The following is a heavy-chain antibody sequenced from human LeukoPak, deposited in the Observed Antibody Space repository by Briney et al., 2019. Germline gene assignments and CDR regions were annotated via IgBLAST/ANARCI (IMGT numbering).Heavy chain of an antibody. J-gene: IGHJ4*02. CDR3: VRDSASGLDY. V-gene: IGHV3-74*01. CDR2: ISNDGSAT. Sequence: PGGSLRLSCAASGFTFSSYWMHWVSQGPGKGPVWVSRISNDGSATWYADSVKGRFTISRDNAKNTLYLQMNSLRAEDTAVYYCVRDSASGLDYWGQGTLVTVSS. CDR1: GFTFSSYW. D-gene: IGHD3-10*01.